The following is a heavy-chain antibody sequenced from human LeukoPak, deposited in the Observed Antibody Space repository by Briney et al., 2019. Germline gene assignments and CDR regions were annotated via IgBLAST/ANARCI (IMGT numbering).Heavy chain of an antibody. D-gene: IGHD3-22*01. Sequence: ETLSLTCSVSDESIRSHYWGWVRQPPGKGLEWVANIKQDATERYYVDSVKGRFTISRDNAKNSLYLQMNSLRAEDTAVYYCARDRFMTITVVVPFDYWGQGTLVTVSS. CDR1: DESIRSHY. CDR2: IKQDATER. CDR3: ARDRFMTITVVVPFDY. J-gene: IGHJ4*02. V-gene: IGHV3-7*01.